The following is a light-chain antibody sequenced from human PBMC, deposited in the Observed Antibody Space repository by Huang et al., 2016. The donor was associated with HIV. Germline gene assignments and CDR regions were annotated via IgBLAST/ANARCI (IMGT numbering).Light chain of an antibody. V-gene: IGKV2-28*01. CDR1: QSLLYSNGYTY. J-gene: IGKJ1*01. Sequence: DIVMTQSPLSLSVTLGEPASISCKSNQSLLYSNGYTYLDWYLQKPGQSPQLLILLGSDRAAGVPYRFSGSGTGVDFTLTISRLEAEDVGVYYCMQGLQTPPTFGQGTKVEI. CDR2: LGS. CDR3: MQGLQTPPT.